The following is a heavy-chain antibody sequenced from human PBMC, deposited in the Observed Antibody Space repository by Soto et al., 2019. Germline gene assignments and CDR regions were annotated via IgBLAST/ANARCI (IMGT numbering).Heavy chain of an antibody. CDR1: GFTFTSSA. J-gene: IGHJ4*02. CDR3: AADTMVRGVTSHDFDY. Sequence: SVKVSCKASGFTFTSSAVQWVRQARGQRLEWIGWIVVGSGNTNYAQKFQERVTITRDMSTSTAYMELSSLRSEDTAVYYCAADTMVRGVTSHDFDYWGQGTLVTVSS. V-gene: IGHV1-58*01. CDR2: IVVGSGNT. D-gene: IGHD3-10*01.